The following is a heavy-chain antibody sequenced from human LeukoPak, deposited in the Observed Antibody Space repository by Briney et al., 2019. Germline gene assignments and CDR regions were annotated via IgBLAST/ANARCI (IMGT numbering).Heavy chain of an antibody. J-gene: IGHJ3*02. CDR1: GYTFTSYG. CDR3: ARDSPVLLWFGESPDAFDI. D-gene: IGHD3-10*01. CDR2: ISAYNGNT. V-gene: IGHV1-18*01. Sequence: ASVKVSCKASGYTFTSYGISWVRQAPGQGLEWMGWISAYNGNTNYAQKLQGRVTMTTDTSTSTAYMELRSLRSDDTAVYYCARDSPVLLWFGESPDAFDIWGQGTMVTVSS.